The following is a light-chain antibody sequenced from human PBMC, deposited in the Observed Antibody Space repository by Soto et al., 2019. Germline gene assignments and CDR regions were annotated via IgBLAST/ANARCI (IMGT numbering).Light chain of an antibody. CDR3: SSYTSSSTLLYV. J-gene: IGLJ1*01. CDR1: SSDVGGYND. V-gene: IGLV2-14*01. CDR2: DVS. Sequence: QSALTQPASVSGSPGQSITISCTGTSSDVGGYNDVSWYQQHPGKAPKLMIYDVSNRPSGVSNRCSGSKSGNTASLTISGLQAEDEADYYCSSYTSSSTLLYVFGTGTKLTVL.